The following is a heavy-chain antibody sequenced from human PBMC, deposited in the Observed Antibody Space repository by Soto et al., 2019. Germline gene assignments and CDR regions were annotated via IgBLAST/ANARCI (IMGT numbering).Heavy chain of an antibody. V-gene: IGHV3-7*01. CDR2: IKQDGTEK. CDR1: GFTFSSYW. D-gene: IGHD2-2*01. CDR3: TRGVIPAAPDFYGMDV. Sequence: EVQLVESGGGLVQPGGSLRLSCADSGFTFSSYWMTWVRQAPGKGLEWVANIKQDGTEKYYVDSVKGRFTISRDNAKKSLYLQMHSLRAEDMAVYYCTRGVIPAAPDFYGMDVWGQGTTVTVSS. J-gene: IGHJ6*02.